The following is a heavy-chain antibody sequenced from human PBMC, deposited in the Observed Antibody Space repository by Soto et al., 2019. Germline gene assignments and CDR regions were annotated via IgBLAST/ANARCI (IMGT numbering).Heavy chain of an antibody. CDR3: ARGPEGYSGYHPLGY. CDR1: GYTFTSYY. CDR2: INPSGGST. V-gene: IGHV1-46*01. Sequence: QVQLVQSGAEVKKPGASVKVSCKASGYTFTSYYMHWVRQAPGQGLEWMGIINPSGGSTSYAQKSQGRVTMTRDTSTSTVYMELSSLRSEDTAVYYCARGPEGYSGYHPLGYWGQGTLVTVSS. J-gene: IGHJ4*02. D-gene: IGHD5-12*01.